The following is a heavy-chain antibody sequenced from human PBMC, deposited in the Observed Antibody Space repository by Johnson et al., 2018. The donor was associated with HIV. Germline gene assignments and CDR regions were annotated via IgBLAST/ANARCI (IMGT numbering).Heavy chain of an antibody. CDR2: ISDDGSNK. J-gene: IGHJ3*02. D-gene: IGHD2-21*02. V-gene: IGHV3-30-3*01. CDR1: GFTFSNYA. Sequence: QVQLVESGGGVVQPGRSLTLSCVGSGFTFSNYAIHWVRQAPGKGLEWVAVISDDGSNKYYADSVKGRFTISRDNSENTLYLQMKSLRTEDTAVYYCARDDDSDAFDIWGQGTVVTVSS. CDR3: ARDDDSDAFDI.